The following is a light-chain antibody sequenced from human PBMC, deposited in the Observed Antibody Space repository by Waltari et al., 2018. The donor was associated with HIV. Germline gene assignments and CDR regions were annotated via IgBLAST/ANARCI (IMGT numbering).Light chain of an antibody. CDR3: QQSYSTPT. CDR2: AAS. V-gene: IGKV1-39*01. CDR1: QSISSY. Sequence: DIQMTQSPSSLSASAGDRVTITCRASQSISSYVNWYQQKPGTAPKLLIYAASSLQSGVPSRFSGSGSGTDFTLTISSLQPEDFATYYCQQSYSTPTFGQGTKVEIK. J-gene: IGKJ1*01.